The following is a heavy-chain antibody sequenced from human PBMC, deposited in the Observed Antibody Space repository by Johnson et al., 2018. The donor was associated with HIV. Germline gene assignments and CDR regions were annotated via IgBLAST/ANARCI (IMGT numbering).Heavy chain of an antibody. J-gene: IGHJ3*02. Sequence: QVQLVESGGGVVQPGRSLRLSCAASGFTFSSYAMHWVRQAPGKGLEWVALISYDGSNKYYADSVKGRFTISRDNAKNSLYLQMNSLRAEDTAVYYCARGGAYCGGDCNAFDIWGQGTMVTVSS. V-gene: IGHV3-30*04. CDR1: GFTFSSYA. CDR3: ARGGAYCGGDCNAFDI. CDR2: ISYDGSNK. D-gene: IGHD2-21*02.